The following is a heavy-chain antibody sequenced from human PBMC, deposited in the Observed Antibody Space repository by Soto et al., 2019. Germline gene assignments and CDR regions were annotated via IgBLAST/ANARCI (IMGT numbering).Heavy chain of an antibody. V-gene: IGHV3-15*07. J-gene: IGHJ3*02. CDR2: IKSKTDGGTT. CDR1: GFTFSNAW. CDR3: TTFTYYYDSSGYQPLDAFDI. Sequence: PGGSLRLSCAASGFTFSNAWINWVRQAPGKGLEWVGRIKSKTDGGTTDFAAPVKGRFAISRDDSKNMVYLQMNSLKTEDTAVYYCTTFTYYYDSSGYQPLDAFDIWGQGTMVTVSS. D-gene: IGHD3-22*01.